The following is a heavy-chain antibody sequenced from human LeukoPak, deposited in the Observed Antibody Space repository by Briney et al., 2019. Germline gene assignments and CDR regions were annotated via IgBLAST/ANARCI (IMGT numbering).Heavy chain of an antibody. Sequence: PGGSLRLSCAASGFSFSSYTMNWVRQAPGKGLEWVSIISSSSSSYIYYADSVKGRFTISRDNAKNALYLRMNSLRVEDTAVYYCARDGRCGGDCYASWGQGTLVTVSS. CDR3: ARDGRCGGDCYAS. CDR2: ISSSSSSYI. CDR1: GFSFSSYT. V-gene: IGHV3-21*01. D-gene: IGHD2-21*02. J-gene: IGHJ4*02.